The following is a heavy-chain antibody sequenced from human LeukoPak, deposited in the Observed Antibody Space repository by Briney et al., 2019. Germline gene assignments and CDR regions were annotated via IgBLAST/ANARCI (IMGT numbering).Heavy chain of an antibody. D-gene: IGHD6-13*01. J-gene: IGHJ4*02. CDR1: GVSISSYY. CDR3: ARARIRSWSFDY. V-gene: IGHV4-59*01. CDR2: IYYSGST. Sequence: SETLSLTCTVSGVSISSYYWSWIRQPPGKGLEWIGYIYYSGSTNYNPSLKSRVTISVDTSKNQFSLKLSSVTAADTAVYYCARARIRSWSFDYWGQGTLVTVSS.